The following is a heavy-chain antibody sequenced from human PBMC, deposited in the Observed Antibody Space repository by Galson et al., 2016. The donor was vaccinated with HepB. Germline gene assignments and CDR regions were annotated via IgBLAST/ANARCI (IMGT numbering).Heavy chain of an antibody. D-gene: IGHD3-10*01. Sequence: VSCKASGGTFSSYTITWVRQAPGQGLEWMGGIIPILATANYAQRLQGRVTITADVSTTTAYMELSSLRSEDTAVYYCARGRGSGSLSFDLWGQGTLVTVSS. CDR2: IIPILATA. V-gene: IGHV1-69*16. CDR1: GGTFSSYT. J-gene: IGHJ4*02. CDR3: ARGRGSGSLSFDL.